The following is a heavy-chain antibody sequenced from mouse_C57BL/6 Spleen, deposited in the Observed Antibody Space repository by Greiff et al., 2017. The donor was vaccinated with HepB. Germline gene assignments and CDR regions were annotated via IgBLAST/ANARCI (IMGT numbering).Heavy chain of an antibody. CDR3: ARGGYKEYYFDY. V-gene: IGHV1-59*01. CDR2: IDPSDSYT. J-gene: IGHJ2*01. Sequence: VQLQQPGAELVRPGTSVKLSCKASGYTFTSYWMHWVKQRPGQGLEWIGVIDPSDSYTNYNQKFKGKATLTVDTSSSTAYMQLSSLTSEDSAVYYCARGGYKEYYFDYWGQGTTLTVAS. D-gene: IGHD3-1*01. CDR1: GYTFTSYW.